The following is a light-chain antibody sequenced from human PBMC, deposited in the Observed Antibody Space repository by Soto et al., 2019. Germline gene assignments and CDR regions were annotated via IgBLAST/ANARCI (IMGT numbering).Light chain of an antibody. CDR2: DDY. Sequence: SYELTHPPSVSVAPGQTAKITCGGNYIVRYSVHWYQQKPGQAPVLVVYDDYDRPSGIPERFSGTNSGNTATLTISRVEAGDEADYYCQVWDRTSDHVLFGGGTKLTVL. CDR3: QVWDRTSDHVL. J-gene: IGLJ2*01. CDR1: YIVRYS. V-gene: IGLV3-21*02.